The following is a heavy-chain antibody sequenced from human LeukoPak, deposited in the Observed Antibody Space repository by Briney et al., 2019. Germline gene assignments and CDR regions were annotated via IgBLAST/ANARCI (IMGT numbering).Heavy chain of an antibody. Sequence: SETLSLTCTVSGGSISSYYWSWIRQPPGKGLEWIGYIYYSGSTNYNPSLKSRVTMSVDTSKNQFSLKLSSVTAADTAAYYCARDLRGEHYYDSSGLDAFDIWGQGTMVTVSS. CDR3: ARDLRGEHYYDSSGLDAFDI. D-gene: IGHD3-22*01. J-gene: IGHJ3*02. CDR2: IYYSGST. V-gene: IGHV4-59*12. CDR1: GGSISSYY.